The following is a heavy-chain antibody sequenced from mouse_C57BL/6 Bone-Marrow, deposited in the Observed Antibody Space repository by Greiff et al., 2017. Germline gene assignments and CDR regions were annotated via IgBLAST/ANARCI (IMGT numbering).Heavy chain of an antibody. CDR1: GFTFSSYG. CDR2: ISSGGSYT. V-gene: IGHV5-6*02. CDR3: ARPPYYYGSSRGYFDV. Sequence: DVKLVESGGDLVKPGGSLKLSCAASGFTFSSYGMSWVRQTPDKRLEWVATISSGGSYTYSPDSVKGRFTISRDNAKNTLYLQMSSLKSEDTAMYYCARPPYYYGSSRGYFDVWGTGTTVTVSS. D-gene: IGHD1-1*01. J-gene: IGHJ1*03.